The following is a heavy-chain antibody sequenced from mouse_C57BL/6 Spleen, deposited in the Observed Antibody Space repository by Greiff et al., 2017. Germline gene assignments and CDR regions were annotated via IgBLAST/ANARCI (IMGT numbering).Heavy chain of an antibody. Sequence: EVKLQESGGGLVKPGGSLKLSCAASGFTFSDYGMHWVRQAPEKGLEWVAYISSGSSTSYYADTVKGRFTISRDNAKNTLCLQMTSLRSEDTAMYYCARERNWGPSWYFDVWGTGTTVTVSS. V-gene: IGHV5-17*01. CDR3: ARERNWGPSWYFDV. D-gene: IGHD4-1*01. CDR2: ISSGSSTS. CDR1: GFTFSDYG. J-gene: IGHJ1*03.